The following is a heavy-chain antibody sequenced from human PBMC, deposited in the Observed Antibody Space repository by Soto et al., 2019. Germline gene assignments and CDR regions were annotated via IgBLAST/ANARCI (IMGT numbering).Heavy chain of an antibody. D-gene: IGHD2-2*01. CDR3: ARDPLFCSSTSCQDIQLWLGHGYFDY. Sequence: QVQLVASGGGVVQPGRSLRLSCAASGFTFSSYAMHWVRQAPGKGLEWVAVISYDGSNKYYADSVKGRFTISRDNSKNTLYLQMNSLRAEDTAVYYCARDPLFCSSTSCQDIQLWLGHGYFDYWGQGTLVTVSS. V-gene: IGHV3-30-3*01. CDR2: ISYDGSNK. CDR1: GFTFSSYA. J-gene: IGHJ4*02.